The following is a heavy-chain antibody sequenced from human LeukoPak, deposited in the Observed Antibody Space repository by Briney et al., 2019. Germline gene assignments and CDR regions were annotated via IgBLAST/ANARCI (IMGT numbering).Heavy chain of an antibody. J-gene: IGHJ4*02. CDR1: GFTFSDYS. CDR2: ITGSGTYT. Sequence: GGSLRLSCATSGFTFSDYSMNWVRQAPGKGLEWVSSITGSGTYTYYADSVKGRFTISRDNSKNTLYLQMNSLRAEDTAVYYCAKDQATTTMKGYFDFWGQGTLLTVSS. D-gene: IGHD4-11*01. V-gene: IGHV3-23*01. CDR3: AKDQATTTMKGYFDF.